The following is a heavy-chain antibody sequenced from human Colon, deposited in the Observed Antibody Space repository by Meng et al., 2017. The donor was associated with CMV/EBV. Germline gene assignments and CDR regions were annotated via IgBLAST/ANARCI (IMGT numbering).Heavy chain of an antibody. Sequence: GESLKISCAASGFTFSDYYMSWVRQAPGKGLEWISYISSSGTSTSYAESVKGRFTISRDNASNSLYLHMSKLTPGDTAVYYCARDTKTLVDASGVSPGTEIGRSGYFFDSWGQGTLVTVSS. V-gene: IGHV3-11*01. D-gene: IGHD3-10*01. CDR2: ISSSGTST. J-gene: IGHJ5*01. CDR3: ARDTKTLVDASGVSPGTEIGRSGYFFDS. CDR1: GFTFSDYY.